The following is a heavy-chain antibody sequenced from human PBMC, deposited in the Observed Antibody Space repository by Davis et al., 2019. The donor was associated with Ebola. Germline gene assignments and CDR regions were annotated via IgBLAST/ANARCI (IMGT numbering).Heavy chain of an antibody. CDR2: ISAGGSTI. D-gene: IGHD2-15*01. Sequence: GESLKISCAASGFTFRSSDMHWLRQAPGKGLEWVSYISAGGSTISYAESVKGRFTLSGDNAKNSRFLQMNSLGVEDPAVYYCARDLGGGCYWGPGIYYAMDVWGQGTTVAVSS. CDR3: ARDLGGGCYWGPGIYYAMDV. V-gene: IGHV3-48*03. CDR1: GFTFRSSD. J-gene: IGHJ6*02.